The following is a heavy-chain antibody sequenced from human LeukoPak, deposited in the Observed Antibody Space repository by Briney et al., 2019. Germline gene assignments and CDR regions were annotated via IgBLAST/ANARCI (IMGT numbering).Heavy chain of an antibody. CDR1: GFTFSNYA. Sequence: PGGSLRLSCAASGFTFSNYAMNWVRQAPGKGLEWVSTISGSGDSTYYADSVKGRFTISRDKSKNTLYMQMNSLRAEDTAVYYCAKDTHYGSGSYFDYWGQGSLVTVSS. V-gene: IGHV3-23*01. CDR2: ISGSGDST. D-gene: IGHD3-10*01. J-gene: IGHJ4*02. CDR3: AKDTHYGSGSYFDY.